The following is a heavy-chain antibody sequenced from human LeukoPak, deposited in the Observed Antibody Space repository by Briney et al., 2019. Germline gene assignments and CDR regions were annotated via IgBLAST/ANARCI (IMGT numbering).Heavy chain of an antibody. CDR3: ARGTRQQQVFLANFYMDV. Sequence: ASVKVSCKASGYTFTSYAMNWVRQAPGQGLEWMGWINTNTGNPTYAQGFTGRFVFSLDTSVSTAYLQISSLKVEDTAVYYCARGTRQQQVFLANFYMDVWGKGTTVTVSS. D-gene: IGHD6-13*01. J-gene: IGHJ6*03. V-gene: IGHV7-4-1*02. CDR1: GYTFTSYA. CDR2: INTNTGNP.